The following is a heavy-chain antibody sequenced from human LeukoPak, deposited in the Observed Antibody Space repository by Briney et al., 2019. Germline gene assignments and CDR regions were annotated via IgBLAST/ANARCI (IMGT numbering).Heavy chain of an antibody. Sequence: SETLSLTCTVSGGSISSYYWSWLRQPPGKGLEWIGYIYYSGSTNYNPSLKSRVTISVDTSKNQFSLKLSSVTAADTAVYYCARDGKTYDSSGYDYWGQGTLVTVSS. J-gene: IGHJ4*02. CDR3: ARDGKTYDSSGYDY. D-gene: IGHD3-22*01. V-gene: IGHV4-59*01. CDR2: IYYSGST. CDR1: GGSISSYY.